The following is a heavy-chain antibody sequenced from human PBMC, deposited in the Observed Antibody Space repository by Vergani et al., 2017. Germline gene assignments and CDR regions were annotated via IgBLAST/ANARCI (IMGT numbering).Heavy chain of an antibody. Sequence: QVQLQESGPGLVKPSQTLSLTLSVPGVSIRSGVYYLNSIRHHPGTGLEWIGYIYSTGSTHHNPSPRRLLNMSVNTSKNQFSLKLNSVTAAYTAMFYCAGIGCYDESGGSRIRYFDSWGPGILVTVSS. V-gene: IGHV4-31*01. D-gene: IGHD2-15*01. CDR3: AGIGCYDESGGSRIRYFDS. CDR1: GVSIRSGVYY. J-gene: IGHJ4*02. CDR2: IYSTGST.